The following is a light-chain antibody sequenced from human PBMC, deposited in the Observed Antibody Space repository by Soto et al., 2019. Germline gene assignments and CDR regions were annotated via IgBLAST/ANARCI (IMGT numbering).Light chain of an antibody. J-gene: IGKJ1*01. Sequence: EIVLTQSPGTLSLSPWERATLSCRASQSVSRNYLVWYQQKPGQAPRLLIYGASGRATGIPGRFSGSGSGTDFTLTISRLEPEDFAVYYCQQYGSSGTFGQGTKVDIK. V-gene: IGKV3-20*01. CDR2: GAS. CDR1: QSVSRNY. CDR3: QQYGSSGT.